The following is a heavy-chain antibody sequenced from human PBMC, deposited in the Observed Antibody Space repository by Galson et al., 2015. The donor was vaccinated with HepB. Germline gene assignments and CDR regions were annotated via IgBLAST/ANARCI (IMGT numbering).Heavy chain of an antibody. V-gene: IGHV3-74*01. J-gene: IGHJ6*03. CDR2: INSDGSST. CDR1: GFTFSSYW. D-gene: IGHD5-12*01. Sequence: SLRLSCAASGFTFSSYWMHWVRQAPGKGLVWVSRINSDGSSTSYADSVKGRFTISRDNAKNTLYLQMNSLRAEDTAVYYCARVGPPSGYDWFYYYYMDVWGKGTTVTVSS. CDR3: ARVGPPSGYDWFYYYYMDV.